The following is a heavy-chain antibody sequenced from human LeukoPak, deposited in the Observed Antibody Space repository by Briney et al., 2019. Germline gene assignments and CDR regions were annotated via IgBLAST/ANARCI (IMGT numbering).Heavy chain of an antibody. J-gene: IGHJ4*02. CDR1: GGTFSSYT. D-gene: IGHD5-18*01. Sequence: SVKVSCKASGGTFSSYTISWVRQAPGQGLEWMGRIIPILGIANYAQKFQGRVTITADKSTSTAYMELSSLRSEDTAVYYCARSWIQLWSPFDYWGQGTLVTVSP. V-gene: IGHV1-69*02. CDR2: IIPILGIA. CDR3: ARSWIQLWSPFDY.